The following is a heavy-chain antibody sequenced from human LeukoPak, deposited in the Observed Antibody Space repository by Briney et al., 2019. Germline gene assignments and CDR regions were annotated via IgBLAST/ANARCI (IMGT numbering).Heavy chain of an antibody. CDR2: IGGSGSNT. CDR1: GFTFSSYA. D-gene: IGHD3-10*01. CDR3: AKEVSGSYYNAWGY. Sequence: GGSLRLSCAASGFTFSSYAMSWVRQAPGKGLEWVSFIGGSGSNTYYADSVKGRFTISRDNSKNTLYLQMNSLRAEDTAVYYCAKEVSGSYYNAWGYWGQGTLVTVSS. V-gene: IGHV3-23*01. J-gene: IGHJ4*02.